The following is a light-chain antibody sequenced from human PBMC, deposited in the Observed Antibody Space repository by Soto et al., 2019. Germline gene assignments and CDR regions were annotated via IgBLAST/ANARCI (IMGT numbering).Light chain of an antibody. Sequence: QSALTQPASVSGSPGQSITISCTGTSSDVGDYKYVSWYQQHPDKAPKLIIFVNSNRPSGVSNRFSGSKSGNTASLTISGLQAEDEADYYCSSYTGSDTPYVSGTGTKLTVL. CDR1: SSDVGDYKY. V-gene: IGLV2-14*01. CDR3: SSYTGSDTPYV. J-gene: IGLJ1*01. CDR2: VNS.